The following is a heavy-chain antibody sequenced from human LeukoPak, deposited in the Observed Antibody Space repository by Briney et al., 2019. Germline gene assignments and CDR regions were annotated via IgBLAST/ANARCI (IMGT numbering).Heavy chain of an antibody. CDR3: AKLVLRYFDWLMDY. CDR2: IRYDGSNK. Sequence: GSLRLSCAASGFTFSNYGMHWVRQAPGQGLEGVAFIRYDGSNKYYADSVKGRFTISRDNSKNTLYLQMNSLRAEDTAVYYCAKLVLRYFDWLMDYWGQGTLVTVSS. CDR1: GFTFSNYG. D-gene: IGHD3-9*01. V-gene: IGHV3-30*02. J-gene: IGHJ4*02.